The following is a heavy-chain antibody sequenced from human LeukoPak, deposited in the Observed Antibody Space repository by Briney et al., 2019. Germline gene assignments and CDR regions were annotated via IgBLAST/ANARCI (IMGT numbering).Heavy chain of an antibody. J-gene: IGHJ4*02. Sequence: ASVKVSCKASGGTFSSYAISWVRQAPGQGLEWMGRIIPILGIANYAQKFQGRATITADKSTSTAYMELSSLRSEDTAVYYCARDGYGSGKGYFDYWGQGILVTVSS. CDR1: GGTFSSYA. CDR3: ARDGYGSGKGYFDY. CDR2: IIPILGIA. V-gene: IGHV1-69*04. D-gene: IGHD3-10*01.